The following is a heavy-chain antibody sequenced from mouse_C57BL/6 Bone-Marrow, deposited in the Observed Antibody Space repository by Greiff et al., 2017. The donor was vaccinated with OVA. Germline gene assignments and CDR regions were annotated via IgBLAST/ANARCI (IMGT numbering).Heavy chain of an antibody. V-gene: IGHV1-64*01. D-gene: IGHD1-1*01. CDR1: GYTFTSYW. Sequence: QVQLQQPGAELVKPGASVKLSCKASGYTFTSYWMHWVKQRPGHGLEWIGMIHPNSGSTNYNEKFKSKATLTVDKSSSTAYMQLSSLTSEDSAVYYCARYGYYGTPFDYWGQGTTLTVSS. J-gene: IGHJ2*01. CDR3: ARYGYYGTPFDY. CDR2: IHPNSGST.